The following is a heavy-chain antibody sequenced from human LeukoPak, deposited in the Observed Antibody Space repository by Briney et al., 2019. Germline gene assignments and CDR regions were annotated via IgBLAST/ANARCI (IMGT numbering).Heavy chain of an antibody. CDR2: ISGCGGSST. V-gene: IGHV3-23*01. CDR1: GFTFSTYA. D-gene: IGHD4-11*01. Sequence: GGSLRLSSAASGFTFSTYAMGWVRQAPGKGLEWVSSISGCGGSSTYYADSVKGRFTISRDNSKNTLYLQMNSLRAEDTAVYYCAKIDLTTASFDYWGQGTLVTVSS. J-gene: IGHJ4*02. CDR3: AKIDLTTASFDY.